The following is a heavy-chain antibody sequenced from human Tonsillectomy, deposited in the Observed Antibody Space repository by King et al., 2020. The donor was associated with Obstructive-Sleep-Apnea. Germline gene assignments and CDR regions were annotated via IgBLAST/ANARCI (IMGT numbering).Heavy chain of an antibody. J-gene: IGHJ4*02. CDR1: GGSIRGYY. CDR2: IYGIGST. D-gene: IGHD2-21*02. CDR3: ASTLAYCGGDCYSVDF. V-gene: IGHV4-59*01. Sequence: QLQESGPGLVKPSETLSLTCFVSGGSIRGYYWSWIRQPPGKGLEWIGLIYGIGSTNYNTSFKRQVTISVDMYKSQFSLRLSSVTAADTAVYYCASTLAYCGGDCYSVDFWGQGTLVSVSS.